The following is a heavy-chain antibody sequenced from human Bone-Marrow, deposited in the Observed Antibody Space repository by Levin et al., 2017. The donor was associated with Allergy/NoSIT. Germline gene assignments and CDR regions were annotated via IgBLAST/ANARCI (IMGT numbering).Heavy chain of an antibody. D-gene: IGHD2-21*01. V-gene: IGHV3-33*01. CDR2: IWYDGSNK. J-gene: IGHJ4*02. CDR3: AREGRDAIRAIDY. CDR1: GFTFNSYG. Sequence: PGGSLRLSCAVSGFTFNSYGMQWVRQAPGKGLEWVTLIWYDGSNKYYAASVKGRFTISRDNSNNTLYLQMNSLRAEDTAVYYCAREGRDAIRAIDYWGQGTLVTVSS.